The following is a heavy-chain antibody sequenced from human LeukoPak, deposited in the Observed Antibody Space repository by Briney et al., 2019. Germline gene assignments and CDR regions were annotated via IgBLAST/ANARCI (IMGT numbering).Heavy chain of an antibody. CDR1: GFTVSSNY. J-gene: IGHJ5*02. D-gene: IGHD2-15*01. CDR2: IYIGGRT. Sequence: GGSLRLSCAASGFTVSSNYMSWVRQAPGKGLEWVSVIYIGGRTYYADSVKGRFTISRDNSKNTLYLQMNTLRAEDTAVYYCARDLRGSNWFDPWGQGTLVTVSS. V-gene: IGHV3-53*01. CDR3: ARDLRGSNWFDP.